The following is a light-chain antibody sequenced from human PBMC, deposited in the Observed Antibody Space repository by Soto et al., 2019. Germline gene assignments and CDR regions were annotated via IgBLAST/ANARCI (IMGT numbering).Light chain of an antibody. CDR3: KQTYTVPQT. Sequence: DIQMTQSPSSLSASVGDRVTITCRASQTVYTSLNWYQQTPGRAPKLLIYSTSTLQPGVPSRFSGSGSGKYFTFTISSLQPEDFATYFCKQTYTVPQTFGLGPKVDI. J-gene: IGKJ1*01. V-gene: IGKV1-39*01. CDR2: STS. CDR1: QTVYTS.